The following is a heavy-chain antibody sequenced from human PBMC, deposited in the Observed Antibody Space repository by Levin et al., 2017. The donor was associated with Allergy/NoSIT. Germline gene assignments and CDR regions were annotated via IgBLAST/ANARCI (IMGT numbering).Heavy chain of an antibody. D-gene: IGHD6-13*01. V-gene: IGHV3-53*01. CDR1: GLSVGHHY. Sequence: PGESLKISCAASGLSVGHHYMSWVRQAPGKGLEWVSLLHSGGSAYYADSVKGRFTISSDTSKNTVYLQLNNLRPDDTAVYYCARQLTAYCSAGTCNGWFDSWGQGTPVTVSS. CDR3: ARQLTAYCSAGTCNGWFDS. J-gene: IGHJ5*01. CDR2: LHSGGSA.